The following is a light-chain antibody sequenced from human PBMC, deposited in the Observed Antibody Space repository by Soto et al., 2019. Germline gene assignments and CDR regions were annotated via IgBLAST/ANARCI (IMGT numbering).Light chain of an antibody. CDR2: DAS. Sequence: DIQLTQSPSTLSASVGDRVTITCRASQDIYNLVAWYQQKPGKAPKFLIYDASILQSGVPSRFSGSGSGTEFILTISSLQPDDFATYYCQRYNSNSRTFGQGTRVDFK. CDR1: QDIYNL. J-gene: IGKJ1*01. V-gene: IGKV1-5*01. CDR3: QRYNSNSRT.